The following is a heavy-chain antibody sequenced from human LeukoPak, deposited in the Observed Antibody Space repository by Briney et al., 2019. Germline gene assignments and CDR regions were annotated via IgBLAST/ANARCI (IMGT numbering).Heavy chain of an antibody. V-gene: IGHV3-23*01. J-gene: IGHJ4*02. Sequence: QSGGSLRLSCAASGFTFSSHALSWVRQAPGKGLEWVSSLSGSGYNTYYVDSVKGRFTISRDNSKNTVYLQMNSLRAEDTAVYYCAKDPYGTRYFDYWGQGTLVTVSS. CDR3: AKDPYGTRYFDY. CDR2: LSGSGYNT. D-gene: IGHD2-2*01. CDR1: GFTFSSHA.